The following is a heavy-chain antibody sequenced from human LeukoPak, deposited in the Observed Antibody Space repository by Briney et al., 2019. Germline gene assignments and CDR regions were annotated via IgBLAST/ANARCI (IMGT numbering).Heavy chain of an antibody. D-gene: IGHD6-19*01. CDR2: INHSGST. CDR1: GGSFSVYY. J-gene: IGHJ4*02. CDR3: ARDSSGWYANDY. V-gene: IGHV4-34*01. Sequence: SETLSLTCAVCGGSFSVYYWSWIRQPQGKGLEWIGEINHSGSTNYNPSLKSRVTISVDTSKNQFSLKLSSVTAADTAVYYCARDSSGWYANDYWGQGTLVTVSS.